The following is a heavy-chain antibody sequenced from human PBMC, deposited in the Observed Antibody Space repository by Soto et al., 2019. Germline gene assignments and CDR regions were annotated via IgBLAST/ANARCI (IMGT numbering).Heavy chain of an antibody. J-gene: IGHJ6*02. D-gene: IGHD6-6*01. CDR2: INPNSGGT. CDR1: GYTFTGYY. Sequence: GASVKVSCKASGYTFTGYYMHWVRQAPGQGLEWMGWINPNSGGTNYAQKFQGWVTMTRDTSISTAYMELSRLRSDDTAVYYCARMYRSSPHYYGMDVWGQGTTVTVSS. V-gene: IGHV1-2*04. CDR3: ARMYRSSPHYYGMDV.